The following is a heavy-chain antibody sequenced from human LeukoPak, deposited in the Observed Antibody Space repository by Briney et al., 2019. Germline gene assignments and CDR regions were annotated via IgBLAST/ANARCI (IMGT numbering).Heavy chain of an antibody. CDR2: ISAYNGNT. CDR1: GYTFTSYG. D-gene: IGHD4-23*01. Sequence: GASVKVSCKASGYTFTSYGISWVRQAPGQGREWRGWISAYNGNTNYAQKLQGRVTMTTDTSTSTAYMELSSLRSDDTAVYYCVTVEYFDYWGQGTLVTVSS. J-gene: IGHJ4*02. CDR3: VTVEYFDY. V-gene: IGHV1-18*01.